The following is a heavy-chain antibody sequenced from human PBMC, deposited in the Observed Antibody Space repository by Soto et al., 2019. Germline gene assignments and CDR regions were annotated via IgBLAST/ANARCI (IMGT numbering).Heavy chain of an antibody. CDR1: GFTFSSYS. Sequence: EVQLVESGGGLVQPGGSLRLSCAASGFTFSSYSMNWVRQAPGKGLEWVSYISSSSSTIYYADSVKGRFTISRDNAKNSLDLQMNSLRDEDTAVYYCARGPGYYDFWSGLRFDPWGQGTLVTVSS. CDR3: ARGPGYYDFWSGLRFDP. CDR2: ISSSSSTI. J-gene: IGHJ5*02. V-gene: IGHV3-48*02. D-gene: IGHD3-3*01.